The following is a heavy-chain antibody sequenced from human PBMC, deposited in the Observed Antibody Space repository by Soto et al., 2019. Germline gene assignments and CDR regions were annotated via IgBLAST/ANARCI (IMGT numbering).Heavy chain of an antibody. J-gene: IGHJ6*02. CDR1: GFTFSSYS. Sequence: GGSLRLSCAASGFTFSSYSMNWVRQAPGKGLEWVSSISSSSSYIYYADSVKGRFTISRDNAKNSLYLQMNSLRAEDTAVYYCARDRVVVVPAAYYYYYGMDVWGQGTTVTVSS. V-gene: IGHV3-21*01. CDR3: ARDRVVVVPAAYYYYYGMDV. D-gene: IGHD2-2*01. CDR2: ISSSSSYI.